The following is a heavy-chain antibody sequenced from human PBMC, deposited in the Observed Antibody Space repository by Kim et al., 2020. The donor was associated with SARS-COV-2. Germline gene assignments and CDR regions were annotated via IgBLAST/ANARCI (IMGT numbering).Heavy chain of an antibody. J-gene: IGHJ4*02. D-gene: IGHD2-21*01. V-gene: IGHV3-23*01. CDR2: INDNGDYT. CDR1: GFSFSSYA. Sequence: GGSLRLSCAASGFSFSSYAMNWVRQAPGKGLEWVSAINDNGDYTYYADSVKGRFTISRDNSRSTLYLQMNSLSAEDTAVYYCAKEPTVVVLGGQGTLVTVSS. CDR3: AKEPTVVVL.